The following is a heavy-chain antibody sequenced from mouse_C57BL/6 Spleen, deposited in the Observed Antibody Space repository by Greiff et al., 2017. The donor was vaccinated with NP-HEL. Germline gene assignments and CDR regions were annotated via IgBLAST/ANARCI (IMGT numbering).Heavy chain of an antibody. CDR2: INPNNGGT. CDR1: GYTFTDYN. V-gene: IGHV1-18*01. J-gene: IGHJ2*01. Sequence: EVQLQQSGPELVKPGASVKIPCKASGYTFTDYNMDWVKQSHGKSLEWIGDINPNNGGTIYNQKFKGKATLTVDKSSSTAYMELRSLTSEDTAVYYCARRRYDYDGYYFDYWGQGTTLTVSS. D-gene: IGHD2-4*01. CDR3: ARRRYDYDGYYFDY.